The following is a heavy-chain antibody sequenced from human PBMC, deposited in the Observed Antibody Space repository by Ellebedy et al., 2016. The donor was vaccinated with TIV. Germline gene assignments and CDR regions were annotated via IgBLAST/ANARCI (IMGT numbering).Heavy chain of an antibody. J-gene: IGHJ4*02. CDR1: GGSFSGYY. CDR2: INHSGST. Sequence: SETLSLTCAVYGGSFSGYYWSWIRQPPGKGLEWIGEINHSGSTNYNPSLKSRVSISVATSKNQFSLKLSSVTAADTAVYYCARGQTYDDFWSGYSYFDYWGQGTLVTVSS. CDR3: ARGQTYDDFWSGYSYFDY. D-gene: IGHD3-3*01. V-gene: IGHV4-34*01.